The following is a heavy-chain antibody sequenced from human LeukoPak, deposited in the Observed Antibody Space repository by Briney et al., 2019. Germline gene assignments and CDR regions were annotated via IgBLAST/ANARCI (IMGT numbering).Heavy chain of an antibody. D-gene: IGHD6-19*01. Sequence: SQTLSLTCAISGDSVSSNSAAWNWIRQSPSRGLEWLGRTYYRSKWYNDYTVSVKSRITIHPDTSKNQFSLQLNSVTPEDTAVYYCAREDPYSSGWYASLDYWGQGTLVTVSS. CDR2: TYYRSKWYN. J-gene: IGHJ4*02. V-gene: IGHV6-1*01. CDR1: GDSVSSNSAA. CDR3: AREDPYSSGWYASLDY.